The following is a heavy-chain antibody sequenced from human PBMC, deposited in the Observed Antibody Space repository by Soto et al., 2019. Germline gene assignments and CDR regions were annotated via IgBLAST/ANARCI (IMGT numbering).Heavy chain of an antibody. D-gene: IGHD6-13*01. Sequence: QITLKESGPTLVKPTQTLTLTCTFSGFSLSPTRVGVGWIRQPPGKALEWLAVIYWDDDKRYSPSLKNRLTITKDTSKNQVVLTMTNMDPLDTATYYCAHRRSFGSSWFYSDYWSQGTLVTVSS. J-gene: IGHJ4*02. CDR2: IYWDDDK. CDR3: AHRRSFGSSWFYSDY. V-gene: IGHV2-5*02. CDR1: GFSLSPTRVG.